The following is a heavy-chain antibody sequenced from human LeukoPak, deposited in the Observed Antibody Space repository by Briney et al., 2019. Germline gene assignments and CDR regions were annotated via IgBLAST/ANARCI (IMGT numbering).Heavy chain of an antibody. J-gene: IGHJ3*02. V-gene: IGHV3-33*01. CDR3: ARDYYDSSGYYFGAFNI. D-gene: IGHD3-22*01. CDR1: GFTFSSYG. Sequence: GGSLRLSCAASGFTFSSYGMHWVRQAPGKGLEWVAVIWYDGSKEYYADSVKGRFTISRDNSKNTLYLQMNSLRAEDTAVYYCARDYYDSSGYYFGAFNIWGQGTMVTVSS. CDR2: IWYDGSKE.